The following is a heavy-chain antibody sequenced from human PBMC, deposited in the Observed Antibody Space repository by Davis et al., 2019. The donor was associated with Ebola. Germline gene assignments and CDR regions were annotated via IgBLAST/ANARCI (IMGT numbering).Heavy chain of an antibody. CDR2: LSYSGST. CDR1: GGSISSYY. D-gene: IGHD3-10*01. CDR3: ARSITMVRGPLYYYYGMDV. J-gene: IGHJ6*02. V-gene: IGHV4-59*08. Sequence: MPSETLSLTCSVSGGSISSYYWSWIRQPPGKGLEWIGHLSYSGSTNYNPSLKSRVTISVDTSKNQFSLKLSSVTAADTAVYYCARSITMVRGPLYYYYGMDVWGQGTTVTVSS.